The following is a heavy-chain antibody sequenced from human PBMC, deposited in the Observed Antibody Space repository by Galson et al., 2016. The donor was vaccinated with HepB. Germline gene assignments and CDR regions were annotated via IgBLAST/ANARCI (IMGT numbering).Heavy chain of an antibody. CDR1: GITFSNYW. Sequence: SLRLSCAASGITFSNYWMHWVRQAPGKGLVWVSRINIDGGSTNYADSVKGRFTLSRDNAKNMLYLQMNSLRVEDTAVYFCASGYFYTYLGDYWGQGTLVTVSS. CDR2: INIDGGST. CDR3: ASGYFYTYLGDY. V-gene: IGHV3-74*01. J-gene: IGHJ4*02. D-gene: IGHD2-15*01.